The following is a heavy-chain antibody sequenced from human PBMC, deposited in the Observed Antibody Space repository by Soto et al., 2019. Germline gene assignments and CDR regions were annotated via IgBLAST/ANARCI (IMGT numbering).Heavy chain of an antibody. CDR1: GFTFSSYA. Sequence: GSLRLSCAASGFTFSSYAMHWVRQAPGKGLEWVAVISYDGSNKYYADSVKGRFTISRDNPKNTLYLQMNSLRAEDTAVYYCARDVTAGYYYYYGMDVWGQGTTVTVSS. CDR2: ISYDGSNK. CDR3: ARDVTAGYYYYYGMDV. D-gene: IGHD3-16*01. V-gene: IGHV3-30-3*01. J-gene: IGHJ6*02.